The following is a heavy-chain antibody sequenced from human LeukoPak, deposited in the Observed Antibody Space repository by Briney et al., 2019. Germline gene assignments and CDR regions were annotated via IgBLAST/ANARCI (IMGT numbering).Heavy chain of an antibody. V-gene: IGHV3-30*03. Sequence: GGSLRLSCAASGFTFSSYAMHWVRQAPGKGLEWVGVISYDGINIYYADSVKGRFTISRDNSKSTLSLQMNSLRADDTAVYYCARGNGNYRYYFDYWGQGTLVTVSS. D-gene: IGHD1-7*01. CDR2: ISYDGINI. CDR3: ARGNGNYRYYFDY. J-gene: IGHJ4*02. CDR1: GFTFSSYA.